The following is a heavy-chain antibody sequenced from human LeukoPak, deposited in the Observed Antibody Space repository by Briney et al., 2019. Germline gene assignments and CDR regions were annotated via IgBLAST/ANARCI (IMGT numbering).Heavy chain of an antibody. CDR2: IYYSGST. CDR3: ARDRYCSSTSCYVAFDI. V-gene: IGHV4-59*11. D-gene: IGHD2-2*01. J-gene: IGHJ3*02. CDR1: GGSISSHY. Sequence: SETLSFTCTVSGGSISSHYWSWIRQPPGKGLEWIGYIYYSGSTNYNPSLKSRVTISVDTSKNQFSLKLSSVTAADTAVYYCARDRYCSSTSCYVAFDIWGQGTMVTVSS.